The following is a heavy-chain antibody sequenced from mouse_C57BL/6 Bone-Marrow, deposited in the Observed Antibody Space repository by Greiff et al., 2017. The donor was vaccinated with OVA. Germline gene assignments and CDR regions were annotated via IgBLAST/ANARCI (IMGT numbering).Heavy chain of an antibody. Sequence: QVQLQQPGAELVMPGASVKLSCKASGYTFTSYWMHWVKQRPGQGLEWIGEIDPSDSYTNYNQKFKGKSTLTVDKSSSTAYMQLSSLTSEDSAVYYCARSEGLPYVDYWGQGTTLTVSS. CDR3: ARSEGLPYVDY. V-gene: IGHV1-69*01. J-gene: IGHJ2*01. CDR2: IDPSDSYT. D-gene: IGHD2-4*01. CDR1: GYTFTSYW.